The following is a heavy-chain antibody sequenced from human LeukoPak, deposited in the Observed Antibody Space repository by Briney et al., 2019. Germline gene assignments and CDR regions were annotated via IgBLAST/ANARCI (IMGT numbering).Heavy chain of an antibody. CDR1: GYTFTSYG. Sequence: ASVKVSCKASGYTFTSYGISWVRQAPGQGLEWMGWISAYNGNTNYAQKLQGRVTMTTDTSTSTAYMELRSLRSDDTAVYYCARGSLNNYYGSGSYYYWGQGTLVTVSS. CDR2: ISAYNGNT. V-gene: IGHV1-18*01. CDR3: ARGSLNNYYGSGSYYY. D-gene: IGHD3-10*01. J-gene: IGHJ4*02.